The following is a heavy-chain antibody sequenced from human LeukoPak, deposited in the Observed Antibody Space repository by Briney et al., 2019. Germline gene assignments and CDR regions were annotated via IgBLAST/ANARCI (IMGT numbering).Heavy chain of an antibody. CDR3: AKDHYVSGRYDAFDI. D-gene: IGHD3-10*01. CDR2: ITTSGGST. Sequence: PGGSLRLSCAASGFTFSSYAMSWVRQAPGEGLEWVSSITTSGGSTYYADPVKGRFTISRDNAKNTLYLQMNSLRAEDTAVYYCAKDHYVSGRYDAFDIWGQGTMVTVSS. V-gene: IGHV3-23*01. J-gene: IGHJ3*02. CDR1: GFTFSSYA.